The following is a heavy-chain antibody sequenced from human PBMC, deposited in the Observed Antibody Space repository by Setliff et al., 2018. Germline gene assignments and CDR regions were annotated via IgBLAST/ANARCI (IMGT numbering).Heavy chain of an antibody. D-gene: IGHD6-13*01. V-gene: IGHV3-7*01. CDR2: IQKDGSGK. CDR3: TTRTAAVRSFDT. CDR1: GFTFSNHW. Sequence: GGSLRLSCAASGFTFSNHWMTWVRQAPGKGLEWVADIQKDGSGKKYVDSVTGRFTISRDNAKNSLYLQLSSLRAEDTAVYYCTTRTAAVRSFDTWGQGTLVTVSS. J-gene: IGHJ4*02.